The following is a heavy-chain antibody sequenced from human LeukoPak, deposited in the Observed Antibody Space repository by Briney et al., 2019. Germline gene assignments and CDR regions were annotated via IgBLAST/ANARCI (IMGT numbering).Heavy chain of an antibody. Sequence: PPGGSLRLSCAASGFTFSSYAMSWVRQAPGKGLEWVSAISGSGGSTYYADSVKGRFTISRDNSKNTLYLQMNSLRAEDTAVYYCAKQGSSMIVVLSFDYWGQGTLVTVSS. CDR3: AKQGSSMIVVLSFDY. CDR2: ISGSGGST. D-gene: IGHD3-22*01. J-gene: IGHJ4*02. V-gene: IGHV3-23*01. CDR1: GFTFSSYA.